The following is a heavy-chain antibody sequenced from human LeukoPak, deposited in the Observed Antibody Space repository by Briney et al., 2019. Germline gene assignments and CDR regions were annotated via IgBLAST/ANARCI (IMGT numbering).Heavy chain of an antibody. V-gene: IGHV3-23*01. D-gene: IGHD3-10*01. CDR1: GFTFSSYA. CDR2: ISGSGGST. J-gene: IGHJ5*02. CDR3: ATLKSDYYGSGSNLLRTNWFDP. Sequence: GGSLRLSCAASGFTFSSYAMSWVRQAPGKGVEWVSAISGSGGSTYYADSVKGRFTISRDNSKNTLYLQMNSLRAEDTAVYYCATLKSDYYGSGSNLLRTNWFDPWGQGTLVTVSS.